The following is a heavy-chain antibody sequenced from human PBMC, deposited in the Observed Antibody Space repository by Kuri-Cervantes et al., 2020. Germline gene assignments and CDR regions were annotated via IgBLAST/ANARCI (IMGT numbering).Heavy chain of an antibody. CDR3: ARESTVGATTSFDY. J-gene: IGHJ4*02. Sequence: GGSLRLSCAASGFTFSSYGMHWVRQAPGKGLEWVAVISYDGSNKYYADSVKGRFTISRDNSKNTLYLQMNSLRAEDTAVYYCARESTVGATTSFDYWGQGTLVTVSS. V-gene: IGHV3-30*03. CDR1: GFTFSSYG. D-gene: IGHD1-26*01. CDR2: ISYDGSNK.